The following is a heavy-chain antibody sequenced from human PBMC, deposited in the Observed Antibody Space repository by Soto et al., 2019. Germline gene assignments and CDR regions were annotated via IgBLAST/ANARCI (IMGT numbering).Heavy chain of an antibody. V-gene: IGHV1-2*04. CDR3: ARSGSSWNRGYYFDY. J-gene: IGHJ4*02. CDR2: INPNSGGT. Sequence: QVQLVQSGAEVKKPGASVKVSCKASGYTFTGYYMHWGRQAPGQGLEWMGWINPNSGGTNYAQKFQGWVTMTRDTSISTAYMELSRLRSDDTAVYYCARSGSSWNRGYYFDYWGQGTLVTVSS. D-gene: IGHD6-13*01. CDR1: GYTFTGYY.